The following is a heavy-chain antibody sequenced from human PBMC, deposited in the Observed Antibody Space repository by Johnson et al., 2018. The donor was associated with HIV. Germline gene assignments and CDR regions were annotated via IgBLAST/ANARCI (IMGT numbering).Heavy chain of an antibody. J-gene: IGHJ3*02. CDR1: GFTVSSNY. Sequence: MLLVESGGGVVQPGRSLRLSCAASGFTVSSNYMSWVRQAPGKGLEWVSVIYSGGSTYYADSVKGRFTISRDNSKNTLYLQMNSLRAEDTAIYYCAKDKQGTISDAFDIWGQGTMVTVSS. D-gene: IGHD3-3*01. CDR3: AKDKQGTISDAFDI. CDR2: IYSGGST. V-gene: IGHV3-66*01.